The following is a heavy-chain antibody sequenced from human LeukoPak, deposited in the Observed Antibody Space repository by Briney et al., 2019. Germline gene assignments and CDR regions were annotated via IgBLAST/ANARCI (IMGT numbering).Heavy chain of an antibody. Sequence: SVKPSYKASEYAFTNYDINWLRQATRQGLEGMGWMNTNSHNTGYAEKCQGRVTITRDTSITTAYMELTSLRPEDSAVYYCARGPAYSNYGASYYYYMDVWGKGTTVTVSS. D-gene: IGHD4-11*01. CDR3: ARGPAYSNYGASYYYYMDV. J-gene: IGHJ6*03. CDR1: EYAFTNYD. CDR2: MNTNSHNT. V-gene: IGHV1-8*03.